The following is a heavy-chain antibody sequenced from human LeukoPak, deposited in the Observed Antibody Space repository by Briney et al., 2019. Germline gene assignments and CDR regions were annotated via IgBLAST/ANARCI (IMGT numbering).Heavy chain of an antibody. J-gene: IGHJ4*02. Sequence: GGSLRLSCAASGFIFSDAWMNWVRQAPGKGLDWVGRIRSTIDGGTIDYAAPVKGRFTIPRDDSKNILYLQLNSLKTEDTAVYYCTTPQQLASTEFDYWGRGTLVTVSS. V-gene: IGHV3-15*05. CDR2: IRSTIDGGTI. CDR3: TTPQQLASTEFDY. D-gene: IGHD6-13*01. CDR1: GFIFSDAW.